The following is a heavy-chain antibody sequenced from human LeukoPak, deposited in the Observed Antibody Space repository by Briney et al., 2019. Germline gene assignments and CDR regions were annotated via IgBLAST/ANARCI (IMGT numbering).Heavy chain of an antibody. CDR1: GFTFTNAW. CDR2: IKKDGSTT. CDR3: ATFCTSSTCALDF. J-gene: IGHJ4*02. V-gene: IGHV3-74*01. D-gene: IGHD2-2*01. Sequence: GGSLRLSCAASGFTFTNAWMSWVRQAPGKGLEWVSRIKKDGSTTDYADSVKGRFTISRDNARNTLYLQMNSLRAEDTAVYYCATFCTSSTCALDFWGQGTLVTVSS.